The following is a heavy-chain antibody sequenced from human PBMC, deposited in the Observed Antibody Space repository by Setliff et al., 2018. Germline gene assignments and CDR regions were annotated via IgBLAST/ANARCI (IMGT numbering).Heavy chain of an antibody. Sequence: SVKVSCKASRGTFSSYGITWVRQAPGQGLDWMGGIIHIFGTTDYAQKFQGRVKITTDESKSTAYMEMRSLRSEDTAVYYCARERGDIVSTTSYYYYMDVLGKGTTVTV. CDR1: RGTFSSYG. J-gene: IGHJ6*03. CDR3: ARERGDIVSTTSYYYYMDV. D-gene: IGHD5-12*01. CDR2: IIHIFGTT. V-gene: IGHV1-69*05.